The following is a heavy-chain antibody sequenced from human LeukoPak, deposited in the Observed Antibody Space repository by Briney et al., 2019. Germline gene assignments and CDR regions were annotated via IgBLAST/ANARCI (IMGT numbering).Heavy chain of an antibody. V-gene: IGHV4-59*01. Sequence: SSETLSLTCTVSGFSISSYYWTWIRQPPGGGLEWIGYIYYSGSSTYYNPSLNSRVTISVDTSKNQIALRLSSVTAADTAVYYCVRVRFLEWPAPMDVWGKGTTVTVSS. J-gene: IGHJ6*03. CDR2: IYYSGSST. CDR3: VRVRFLEWPAPMDV. CDR1: GFSISSYY. D-gene: IGHD3-3*01.